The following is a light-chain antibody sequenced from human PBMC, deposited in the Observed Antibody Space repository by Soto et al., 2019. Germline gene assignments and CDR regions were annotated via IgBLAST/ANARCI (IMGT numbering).Light chain of an antibody. J-gene: IGKJ4*01. V-gene: IGKV1-5*01. CDR2: DAS. CDR1: QTISTW. Sequence: DIQVTQSPPTLSASVGDRVTITCRASQTISTWMAWYQQKPGKAPKLLVYDASTLQSGVASRFSGSGSGTDFTLTISSLQPEDFATYYCQQLNTYPSTFGGGTKVDIK. CDR3: QQLNTYPST.